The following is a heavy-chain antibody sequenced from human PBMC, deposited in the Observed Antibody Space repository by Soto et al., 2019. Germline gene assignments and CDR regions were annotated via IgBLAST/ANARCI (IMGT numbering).Heavy chain of an antibody. D-gene: IGHD4-4*01. CDR3: ARARTTDWFDP. Sequence: TLXLTCPVSGGSISSYYWSWIRQPPGKGLEWIGYIYYSGSTNYNPSLKSRVTISVDTSKNQFSLKLSSVTAADTAVYYCARARTTDWFDPWGQGTLVTVSS. CDR2: IYYSGST. CDR1: GGSISSYY. V-gene: IGHV4-59*01. J-gene: IGHJ5*02.